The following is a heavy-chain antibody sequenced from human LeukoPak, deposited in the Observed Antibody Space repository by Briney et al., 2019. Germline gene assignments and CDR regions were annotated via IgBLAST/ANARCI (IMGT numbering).Heavy chain of an antibody. CDR2: ISAYNGNT. CDR1: GYTFTSYG. J-gene: IGHJ5*02. CDR3: AREDCSGGSCYLNWFDP. V-gene: IGHV1-18*01. Sequence: ASVKVSCKASGYTFTSYGISWVRQAPGQGLEWMGWISAYNGNTNYAQKLQGRVTMTTDTSTSTDYMELRSLRPDDTAVYYCAREDCSGGSCYLNWFDPWGQGTLVTVSS. D-gene: IGHD2-15*01.